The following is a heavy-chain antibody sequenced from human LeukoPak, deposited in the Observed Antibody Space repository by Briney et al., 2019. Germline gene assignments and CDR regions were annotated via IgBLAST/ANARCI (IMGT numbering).Heavy chain of an antibody. CDR3: ARHGTYYYDSSGYGWFDP. CDR2: INHSGST. CDR1: GGSFSGYY. Sequence: SETLSLTCAVYGGSFSGYYWSWIRQPPGKGLEWIGEINHSGSTNYNPSLKGRVTISVDTSKNQFSLKLSSVTAADTAVYYCARHGTYYYDSSGYGWFDPWGQGTLVTVSS. V-gene: IGHV4-34*01. D-gene: IGHD3-22*01. J-gene: IGHJ5*02.